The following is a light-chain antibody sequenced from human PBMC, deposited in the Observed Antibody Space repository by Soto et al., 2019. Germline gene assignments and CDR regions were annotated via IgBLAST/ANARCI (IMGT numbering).Light chain of an antibody. CDR2: EVS. CDR1: SGDVGGYNY. J-gene: IGLJ3*02. Sequence: QSALTQPPSASGSPGQSVTVSCTGTSGDVGGYNYVSWYQHHPGKAPQVMIYEVSKRPSGVPDRFSGSKSGNTASLTVSGLQAEDEADYYCSSYAGSNNWVFGGGTQLTVL. CDR3: SSYAGSNNWV. V-gene: IGLV2-8*01.